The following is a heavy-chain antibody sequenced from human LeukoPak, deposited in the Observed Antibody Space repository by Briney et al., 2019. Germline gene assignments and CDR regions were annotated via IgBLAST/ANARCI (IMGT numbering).Heavy chain of an antibody. D-gene: IGHD3-22*01. Sequence: GGSLRLSCAASGFTFSSYAMSWVRQAPGKGLEWVSAISGSGGSTYYADSVKGRFTISRDNSKNTLYLQMNSLRAEDTAVYYCEGEHYYDSSGYYSDYWGQGTLVTVSS. CDR3: EGEHYYDSSGYYSDY. CDR1: GFTFSSYA. V-gene: IGHV3-23*01. CDR2: ISGSGGST. J-gene: IGHJ4*02.